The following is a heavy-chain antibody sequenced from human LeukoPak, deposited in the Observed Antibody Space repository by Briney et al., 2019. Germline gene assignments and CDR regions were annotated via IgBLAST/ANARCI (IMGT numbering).Heavy chain of an antibody. CDR3: ARGIMRIAVVITTRRVDP. J-gene: IGHJ5*02. V-gene: IGHV4-34*01. CDR1: GGSFFGIY. D-gene: IGHD3-22*01. CDR2: INHSGST. Sequence: SETLSLTCAVYGGSFFGIYWRWLRQPPGKGLEWIGEINHSGSTNYNPSLKSRVTISVDTSKNQFSLRLSSVTAAHTAVYYCARGIMRIAVVITTRRVDPGGQGTLVTVSS.